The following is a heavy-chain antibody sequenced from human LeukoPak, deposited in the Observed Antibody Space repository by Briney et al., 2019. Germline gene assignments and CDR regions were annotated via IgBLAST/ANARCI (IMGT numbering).Heavy chain of an antibody. CDR3: ARDGVVPAAIFEGDYYYMDV. D-gene: IGHD2-2*02. V-gene: IGHV1-46*03. J-gene: IGHJ6*03. CDR1: GYTFTSYY. Sequence: ASVKVSCKASGYTFTSYYMHWVRQAPGQGLEWKGIINPSGGSTSYAQKFQGRVTMTRDTSTSTVYMELSSLRSEDTAVYYCARDGVVPAAIFEGDYYYMDVWGKGTTVTVSS. CDR2: INPSGGST.